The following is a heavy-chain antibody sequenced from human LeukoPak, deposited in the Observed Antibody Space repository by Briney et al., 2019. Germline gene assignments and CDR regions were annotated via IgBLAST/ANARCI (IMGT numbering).Heavy chain of an antibody. Sequence: ASVSVSFTASGYTFTSYGISWVRQAPGQGLEWMGWISAYNGNTNYAQKLQGRVTMTTDTSTSTAYMELRSLRSDDTAVYYCARDTPYDEAAATDYWGQGTLVTVSS. V-gene: IGHV1-18*01. J-gene: IGHJ4*02. D-gene: IGHD6-13*01. CDR1: GYTFTSYG. CDR2: ISAYNGNT. CDR3: ARDTPYDEAAATDY.